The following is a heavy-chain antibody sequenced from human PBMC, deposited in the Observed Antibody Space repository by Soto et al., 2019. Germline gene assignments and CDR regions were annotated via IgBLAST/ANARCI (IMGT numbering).Heavy chain of an antibody. CDR1: GGSISSYY. D-gene: IGHD3-10*01. V-gene: IGHV4-59*01. CDR2: IYYSGST. CDR3: ARGFLDYGDYIDY. Sequence: SETLSLTCTVSGGSISSYYWSWIRQPPGKGLEWIGYIYYSGSTNYNPSLKSRVTISVDTSKNQFSLKLSSVTAADTAVYYCARGFLDYGDYIDYWGQGTLVTVSS. J-gene: IGHJ4*02.